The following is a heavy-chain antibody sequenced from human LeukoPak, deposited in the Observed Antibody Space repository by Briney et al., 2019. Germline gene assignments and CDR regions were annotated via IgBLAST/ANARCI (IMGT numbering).Heavy chain of an antibody. J-gene: IGHJ4*02. V-gene: IGHV1-69*04. Sequence: GASVKVSCKASGGTFSSYAISWVRQAPGQGLEWMGRIIPILGIANYAQKFQGRVTITADKSTSTAYMELSSLRSEDTAVYYCAGALGGSGGVPNRMIDYWGQGTLVTVSS. CDR2: IIPILGIA. CDR3: AGALGGSGGVPNRMIDY. CDR1: GGTFSSYA. D-gene: IGHD3-10*01.